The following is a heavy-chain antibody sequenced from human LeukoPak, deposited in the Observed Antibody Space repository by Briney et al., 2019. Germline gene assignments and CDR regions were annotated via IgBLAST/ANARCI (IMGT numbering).Heavy chain of an antibody. J-gene: IGHJ4*02. CDR3: ARGGYYGSGRYYFDS. D-gene: IGHD3-3*01. Sequence: PGGSLRLSCAASGFTFDDYAMHWVRQAPGKGLVWVSRINSDGSSTSYADSVKGRFTISRDNAKNTLYLQMNSLRAEDTAVYYCARGGYYGSGRYYFDSWGQGTLVTVSS. V-gene: IGHV3-74*01. CDR2: INSDGSST. CDR1: GFTFDDYA.